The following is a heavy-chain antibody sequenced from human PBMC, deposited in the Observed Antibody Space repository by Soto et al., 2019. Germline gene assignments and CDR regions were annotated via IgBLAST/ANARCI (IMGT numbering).Heavy chain of an antibody. D-gene: IGHD3-22*01. J-gene: IGHJ3*02. CDR3: AMAHYHESSGSNGHAFDI. V-gene: IGHV3-30-3*01. CDR2: ISDDGDKV. CDR1: EFTFSDYA. Sequence: QVQLVESGGGVVQPGRSLRLSCAASEFTFSDYAMHWVRQAPGKGLEWVAVISDDGDKVFYADSMKDRLTISRDNSKSTLLLQLTSLGPEETALYYGAMAHYHESSGSNGHAFDIWGQGTLVTVSS.